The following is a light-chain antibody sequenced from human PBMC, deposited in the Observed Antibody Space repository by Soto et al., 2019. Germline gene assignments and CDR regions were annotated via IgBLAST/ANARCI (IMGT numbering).Light chain of an antibody. Sequence: DIQMTQSPSSLSASVGDRVTITCRASQSISSYLNWYQQKPGKAPKLLIYAASSLQSGVPSSFSGSGSGTDLTLTISSLQPEDVATSYFQQSYSIPPPCGPGTKVDIK. CDR2: AAS. J-gene: IGKJ3*01. V-gene: IGKV1-39*01. CDR3: QQSYSIPPP. CDR1: QSISSY.